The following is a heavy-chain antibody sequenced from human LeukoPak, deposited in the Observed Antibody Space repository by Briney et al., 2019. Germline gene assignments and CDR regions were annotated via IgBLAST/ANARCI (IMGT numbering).Heavy chain of an antibody. Sequence: SETLSLTCTVSGGSISSYYWSWIRQPPGKGLEWIGYIYYSGSTNYNPSLTSRVTISVDTSKNQFSLKLSSVTAADTAVYYCARGGGQWLRWYYFDYWGQGTLVTVSS. V-gene: IGHV4-59*01. J-gene: IGHJ4*02. CDR1: GGSISSYY. CDR3: ARGGGQWLRWYYFDY. CDR2: IYYSGST. D-gene: IGHD6-19*01.